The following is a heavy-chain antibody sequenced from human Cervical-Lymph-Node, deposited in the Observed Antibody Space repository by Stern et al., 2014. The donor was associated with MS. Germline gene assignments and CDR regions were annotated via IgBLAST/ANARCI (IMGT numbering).Heavy chain of an antibody. CDR3: VKRGITEVRGVRLGDY. D-gene: IGHD3-10*01. V-gene: IGHV3-30*18. J-gene: IGHJ4*02. Sequence: QMQLVQYGGGVVQPGRSLRLTCTVSGFTFSSYGMHWVRQAPGKGLEWVSVISYDGSDTYYAESVKGRFTISRDNSKNTLYLEMRSLRPEDTAVYYCVKRGITEVRGVRLGDYWGPGTLVIVSS. CDR1: GFTFSSYG. CDR2: ISYDGSDT.